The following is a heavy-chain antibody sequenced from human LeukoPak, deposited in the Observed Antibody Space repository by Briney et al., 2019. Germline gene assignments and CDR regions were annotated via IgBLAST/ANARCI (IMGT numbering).Heavy chain of an antibody. J-gene: IGHJ4*02. CDR2: ISYDGSNK. V-gene: IGHV3-30*18. Sequence: PGGSLRLSCAASGFTFSSYNMHWVRQAAGKGLEWVAVISYDGSNKYYVDSVKGRFTISRDNSKNTLFLQMNSLRAEDTAVYYCAKHDYGDSERGDNWGQGTLVTVSS. D-gene: IGHD4-17*01. CDR1: GFTFSSYN. CDR3: AKHDYGDSERGDN.